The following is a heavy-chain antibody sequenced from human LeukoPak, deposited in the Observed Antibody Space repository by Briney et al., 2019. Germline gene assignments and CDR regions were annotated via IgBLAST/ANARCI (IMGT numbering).Heavy chain of an antibody. J-gene: IGHJ4*02. CDR3: ARLEGSRDY. Sequence: PSETLSLTCAVYGGSFSGYYWSWIRQPPGKGLEWIGEINHSGSTNYNPSLKSRVTISVDTSKNQFSLKLCSVTAADTAVYYCARLEGSRDYWGQGTLVTVSS. D-gene: IGHD3-10*01. CDR2: INHSGST. V-gene: IGHV4-34*01. CDR1: GGSFSGYY.